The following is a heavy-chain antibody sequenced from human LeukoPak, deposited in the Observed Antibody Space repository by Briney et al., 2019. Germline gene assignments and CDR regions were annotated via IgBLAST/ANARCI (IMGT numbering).Heavy chain of an antibody. J-gene: IGHJ4*02. Sequence: SGTLSLTCVVYGVSISSGNWWTWVRQSPGRGLEWIGETHRSGDTKYNPSLNGRATISMDNPKNEVSLNLISVTAADTATYYCATRDQSRTYLVPLDSWGQGTLVIVSS. D-gene: IGHD3-10*01. CDR2: THRSGDT. V-gene: IGHV4/OR15-8*02. CDR3: ATRDQSRTYLVPLDS. CDR1: GVSISSGNW.